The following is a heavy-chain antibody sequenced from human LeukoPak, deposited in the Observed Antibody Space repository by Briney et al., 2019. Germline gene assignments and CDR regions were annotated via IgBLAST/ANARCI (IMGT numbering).Heavy chain of an antibody. D-gene: IGHD3-22*01. CDR2: INPDGTST. V-gene: IGHV3-74*01. Sequence: GSLRLSCAASGFLFSRYWMYWVRQAPGKGLVWVSHINPDGTSTNYGDFVKGRFTISRDNAKNTLYLQMNSLRVDDTALYFCASLTHYNSRSFAFDIWGPGTMVTVSS. CDR3: ASLTHYNSRSFAFDI. J-gene: IGHJ3*02. CDR1: GFLFSRYW.